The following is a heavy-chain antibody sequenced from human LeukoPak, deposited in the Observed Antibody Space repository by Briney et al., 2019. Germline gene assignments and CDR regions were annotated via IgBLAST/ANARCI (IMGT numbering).Heavy chain of an antibody. J-gene: IGHJ5*02. CDR3: AREVTTGTLYGDYNWFDP. D-gene: IGHD4-17*01. V-gene: IGHV3-74*01. Sequence: PGGSLRLSCAASGFTFSSYWMHWVHQAPGKGLVWVSRINSDGSSTSYADSVKGRFTISRDNAKNTLYLQMNSLRAEDTAVYYCAREVTTGTLYGDYNWFDPWGQGTLVTVSS. CDR2: INSDGSST. CDR1: GFTFSSYW.